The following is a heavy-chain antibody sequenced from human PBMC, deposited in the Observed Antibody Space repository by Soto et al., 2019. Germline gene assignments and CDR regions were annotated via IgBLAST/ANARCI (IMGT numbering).Heavy chain of an antibody. CDR1: GGSISSGGYY. CDR2: IYYSGST. J-gene: IGHJ6*02. V-gene: IGHV4-31*03. D-gene: IGHD2-15*01. CDR3: ARGEGGYCSGGSCLADYYYGMDV. Sequence: SETLSLTCTVSGGSISSGGYYWSWIRQHPGKGLEWIGYIYYSGSTYYNPSLKSRVTISVDTSKNQFSLKLSSVTAADTAVYYCARGEGGYCSGGSCLADYYYGMDVWGQGTTVTVSS.